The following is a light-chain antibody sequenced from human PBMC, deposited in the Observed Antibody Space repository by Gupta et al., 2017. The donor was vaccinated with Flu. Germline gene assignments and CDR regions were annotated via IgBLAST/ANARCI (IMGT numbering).Light chain of an antibody. CDR2: LGS. V-gene: IGKV2-28*01. Sequence: DIAMTQSPLPLSVTPGEPADISCRSSQRLLHSDGYNYLEWYLQKPGQSPQVLIYLGSDRAPGVPDRFRGSGSGTDFTLKISRVEAEDVGVYYCVQALQTPLTFGQGTRLEIK. J-gene: IGKJ5*01. CDR3: VQALQTPLT. CDR1: QRLLHSDGYNY.